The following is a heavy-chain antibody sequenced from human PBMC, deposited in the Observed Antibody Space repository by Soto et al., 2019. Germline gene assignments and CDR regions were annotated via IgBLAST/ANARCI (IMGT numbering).Heavy chain of an antibody. CDR2: LTGSSGDT. CDR1: GFTFSSYV. D-gene: IGHD6-6*01. V-gene: IGHV3-23*01. J-gene: IGHJ4*02. Sequence: PGGSLRLSCAASGFTFSSYVMSLVRQAPGKGLEWVSALTGSSGDTYYADSVKGRFTTSRDNSKNTLYLQMSSLRAEDTAVYYCAKGSASARPYYFDYWGQGTLVTVSS. CDR3: AKGSASARPYYFDY.